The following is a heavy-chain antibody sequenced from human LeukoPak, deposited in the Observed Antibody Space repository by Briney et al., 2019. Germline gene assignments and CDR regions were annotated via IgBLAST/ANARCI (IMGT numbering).Heavy chain of an antibody. V-gene: IGHV3-30*04. D-gene: IGHD3-3*01. J-gene: IGHJ3*02. CDR2: ISYDGSNK. CDR3: ARGRVSYDFWSGYYRGDAFDI. CDR1: GFTFSSYA. Sequence: GGSLRLSCAASGFTFSSYAMHWVRLAPGKGLEWVAVISYDGSNKYYADSVKGRFTISRDNSKNTLYLQMNSLRAEDTAVYYCARGRVSYDFWSGYYRGDAFDIWGQGTMVTVSS.